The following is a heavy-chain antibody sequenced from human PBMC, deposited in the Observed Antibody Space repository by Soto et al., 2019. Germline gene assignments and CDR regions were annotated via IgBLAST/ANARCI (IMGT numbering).Heavy chain of an antibody. D-gene: IGHD6-13*01. Sequence: KPSETLSLTCTVSGGSISSYYLSWIRQPPGKGLEWIGYIYYSGSTNYNPSLKSRVTISVDTSKNQFSLKLSSVTAADTAVYYCARTVSAAGTLFPDYWGQGTLVTVSS. CDR3: ARTVSAAGTLFPDY. CDR1: GGSISSYY. J-gene: IGHJ4*02. CDR2: IYYSGST. V-gene: IGHV4-59*01.